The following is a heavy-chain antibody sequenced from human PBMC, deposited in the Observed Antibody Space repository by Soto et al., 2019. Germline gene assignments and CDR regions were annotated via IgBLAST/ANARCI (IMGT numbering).Heavy chain of an antibody. V-gene: IGHV4-39*01. CDR1: GGSISSSSYY. D-gene: IGHD3-3*01. CDR2: IYYSGST. Sequence: PSETLSLTCTVSGGSISSSSYYWGWIRQPPGKGLEWIGSIYYSGSTYYNPSLKSRVTISVDTSKNQFSLKLSSVTAANTAVYYCARLSDFWSGYLDYWGQGTPVTVS. J-gene: IGHJ4*02. CDR3: ARLSDFWSGYLDY.